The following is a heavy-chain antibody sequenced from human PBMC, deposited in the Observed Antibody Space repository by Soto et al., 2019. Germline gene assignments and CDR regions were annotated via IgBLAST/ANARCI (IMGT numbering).Heavy chain of an antibody. CDR3: AKDKCSSITCSNFDH. CDR1: GFTFSTHG. V-gene: IGHV3-23*01. D-gene: IGHD2-2*01. Sequence: PGGSLRLSCAASGFTFSTHGMNWVRQAPGKGLEWVSTVTGSGSNTYYADSVKGRFTTSRDNSRNSLYLQMNSLRAEDTAVYYCAKDKCSSITCSNFDHWGQGTLVTVSS. CDR2: VTGSGSNT. J-gene: IGHJ4*02.